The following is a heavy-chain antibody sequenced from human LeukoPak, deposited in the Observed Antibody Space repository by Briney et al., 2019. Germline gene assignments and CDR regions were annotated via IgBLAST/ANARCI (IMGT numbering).Heavy chain of an antibody. CDR1: GFTFSSYA. D-gene: IGHD1-26*01. Sequence: GGSLRLSCAASGFTFSSYAMSWVRQAPGKGLESVSAISNSDDKTYYADSVKGRFTISRDNSKNTLYLQMHSLRVEDTAVYKCAKGKQWELPLDSWGQGTPVTVSS. CDR2: ISNSDDKT. CDR3: AKGKQWELPLDS. V-gene: IGHV3-23*01. J-gene: IGHJ4*02.